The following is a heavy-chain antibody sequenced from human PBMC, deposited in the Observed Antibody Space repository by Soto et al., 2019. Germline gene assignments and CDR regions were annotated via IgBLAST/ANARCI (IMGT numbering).Heavy chain of an antibody. CDR2: ISGSGGST. CDR3: ATSPTPSLYSSAHLPLYY. CDR1: GFTFSSYA. J-gene: IGHJ4*02. Sequence: EVQLLESGGGLVQPGGSLRLSCAASGFTFSSYAMSWVRQAPGKGLELVSAISGSGGSTYYADCLKGRFTISRDNSKHTLYLQMNSPRAEDTAVDYCATSPTPSLYSSAHLPLYYWGQGTLVTVSS. V-gene: IGHV3-23*01. D-gene: IGHD6-25*01.